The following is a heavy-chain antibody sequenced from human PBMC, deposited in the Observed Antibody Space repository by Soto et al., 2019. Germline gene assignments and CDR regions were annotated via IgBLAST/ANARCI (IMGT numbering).Heavy chain of an antibody. CDR3: ARDPQRGCSGMDV. V-gene: IGHV3-48*02. CDR1: GFSFSTYD. Sequence: EVQLVESGGGLVQPGGSLRLSCAASGFSFSTYDMNWVRQAPGKGLEWVSYISSGGQTIKSTDSVKGRFTISRDNAKNSLYLPMSGVRDEDTGVYYCARDPQRGCSGMDVWGQGTTVTVSS. D-gene: IGHD2-15*01. J-gene: IGHJ6*02. CDR2: ISSGGQTI.